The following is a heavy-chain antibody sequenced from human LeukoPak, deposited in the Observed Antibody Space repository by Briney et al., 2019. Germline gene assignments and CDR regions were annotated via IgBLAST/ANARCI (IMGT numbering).Heavy chain of an antibody. J-gene: IGHJ4*02. CDR3: AKDYDSSGYYPYYFDY. CDR2: IRYDGSNK. Sequence: PGGSLRLSCAASEFTFTSYGMHWVRQAPGKGLEWVAFIRYDGSNKYYADSVKGRFTISRDNYKNTLYLQMNSLRAEDTAVYYCAKDYDSSGYYPYYFDYWGQGTLVTVSS. D-gene: IGHD3-22*01. V-gene: IGHV3-30*02. CDR1: EFTFTSYG.